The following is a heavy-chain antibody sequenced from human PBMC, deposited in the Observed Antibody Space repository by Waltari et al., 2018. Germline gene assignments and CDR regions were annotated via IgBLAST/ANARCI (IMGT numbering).Heavy chain of an antibody. CDR2: NNPKSGGT. J-gene: IGHJ4*02. CDR3: ARDWAYGDPLFDY. CDR1: GYTFTGYY. V-gene: IGHV1-2*02. D-gene: IGHD4-17*01. Sequence: QVQLVQSGAEVKKPGASVKVCCKASGYTFTGYYMHWVRQAPGQGLEWMGWNNPKSGGTNYAQKLQGRVTMPRDPSISTAYMELSRLRSSDSAVYYCARDWAYGDPLFDYWGQGTLVTVSS.